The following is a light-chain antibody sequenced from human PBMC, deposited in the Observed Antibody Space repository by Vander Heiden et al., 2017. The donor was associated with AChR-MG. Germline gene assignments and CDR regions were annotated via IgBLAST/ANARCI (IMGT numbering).Light chain of an antibody. CDR3: QQIDSTPQLS. CDR1: QSISSH. CDR2: AAS. J-gene: IGKJ4*01. V-gene: IGKV1-39*01. Sequence: DIQLTQSPSSLSASVGDRVTITCRASQSISSHLNWYQQKPGKAPKLLIYAASSLQSGVPSRFSGSGSGTDFTLTMSSLQPEDLATYYCQQIDSTPQLSFGAETNAGIK.